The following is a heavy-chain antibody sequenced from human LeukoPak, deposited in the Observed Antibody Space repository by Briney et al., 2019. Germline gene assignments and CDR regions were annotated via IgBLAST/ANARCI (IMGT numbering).Heavy chain of an antibody. D-gene: IGHD5-18*01. CDR3: ARSKGYSYGYGY. CDR1: GGSISSGGYY. V-gene: IGHV4-30-2*02. Sequence: SETLSLTCTVSGGSISSGGYYWSWIRQPPGKGLEWIGYIYHSGSTYYNPSLKSRVTISVDRSKNQFSLKLSSVTAADTAVYYCARSKGYSYGYGYWGQGTLVTVSS. J-gene: IGHJ4*02. CDR2: IYHSGST.